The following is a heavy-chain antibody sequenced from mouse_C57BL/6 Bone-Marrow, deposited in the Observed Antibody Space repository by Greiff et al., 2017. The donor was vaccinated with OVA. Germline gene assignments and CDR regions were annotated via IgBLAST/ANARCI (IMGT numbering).Heavy chain of an antibody. D-gene: IGHD2-3*01. CDR2: INPGSGGT. V-gene: IGHV1-54*01. CDR3: AREDDGCYRFAY. J-gene: IGHJ3*01. CDR1: GYAFTNYL. Sequence: VQLQQSGAELVRPGTSVKVSCKASGYAFTNYLIEWVKQRPGQGLEWIGVINPGSGGTNYNEKFKGKATLTADKSSSTAYMQLSSLTSEDSAVYFCAREDDGCYRFAYWGQGTLVTVSA.